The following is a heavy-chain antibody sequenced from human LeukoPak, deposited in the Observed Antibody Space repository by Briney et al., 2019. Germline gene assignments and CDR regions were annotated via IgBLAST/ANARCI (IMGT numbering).Heavy chain of an antibody. D-gene: IGHD3-22*01. CDR2: INPRGGST. V-gene: IGHV1-46*01. Sequence: GASVKVSCKASGYTFTSYYMHWVQRAPGQGLEWMGIINPRGGSTSYAQKFQGRVTMTRDMSTSTVYMELSSLRSEDTAVYYCARVGTFYYDSSVYYYDYWGQGTLVTVSS. CDR3: ARVGTFYYDSSVYYYDY. J-gene: IGHJ4*02. CDR1: GYTFTSYY.